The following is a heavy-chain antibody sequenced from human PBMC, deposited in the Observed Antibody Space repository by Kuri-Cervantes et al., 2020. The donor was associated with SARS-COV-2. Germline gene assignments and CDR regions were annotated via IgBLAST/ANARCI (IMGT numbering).Heavy chain of an antibody. D-gene: IGHD6-13*01. V-gene: IGHV3-11*01. J-gene: IGHJ4*02. CDR1: GFTFRDYY. CDR3: SRDQVSAAGTANY. Sequence: GESLKISCVASGFTFRDYYMSWIRQAPGKGLEWISYISSSDSTTYYADFVKGRFTISRDNAKRTLFLQMDSLRVDDTAVYYCSRDQVSAAGTANYWGQGALVTVSS. CDR2: ISSSDSTT.